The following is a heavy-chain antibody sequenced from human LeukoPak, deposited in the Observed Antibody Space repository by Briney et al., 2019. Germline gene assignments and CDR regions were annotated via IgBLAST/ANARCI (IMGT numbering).Heavy chain of an antibody. CDR1: GFTFSSYG. CDR2: ISYDGINK. V-gene: IGHV3-30*18. J-gene: IGHJ4*02. Sequence: GRSLRFSSAAAGFTFSSYGMHLVRQAPGKGLEWVTVISYDGINKYYANSVNGRFTISRDNSNNALYLQMNGLRAEDTAVYYCAKDGPYYFDYWGQGTLVTVSS. CDR3: AKDGPYYFDY.